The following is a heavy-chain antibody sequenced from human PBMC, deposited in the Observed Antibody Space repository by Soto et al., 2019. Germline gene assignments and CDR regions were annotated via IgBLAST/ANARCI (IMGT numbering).Heavy chain of an antibody. Sequence: QAQLQESGPGLVKPSETLSLTCTVSGGSIGSHYWSWIRQPPGKGLEWIGYIYYSGNTNYNPSLKSRVTMSVDTSNNQFSLKLDSVTAADTAVYYCARHPVRSSGWNFDYWGRGTLVTVSS. CDR2: IYYSGNT. V-gene: IGHV4-59*08. J-gene: IGHJ4*02. D-gene: IGHD6-19*01. CDR3: ARHPVRSSGWNFDY. CDR1: GGSIGSHY.